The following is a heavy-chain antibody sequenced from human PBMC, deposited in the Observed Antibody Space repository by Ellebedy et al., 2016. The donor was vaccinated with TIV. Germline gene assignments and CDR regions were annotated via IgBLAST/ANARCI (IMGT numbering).Heavy chain of an antibody. J-gene: IGHJ6*02. D-gene: IGHD1-26*01. V-gene: IGHV3-9*01. CDR1: GFTFSSYA. CDR2: IRWNSGSI. CDR3: AREFSGVDV. Sequence: SLKISCAASGFTFSSYAMNWVRQAPGKGLEWVSGIRWNSGSIGYADSVKGRFTISRDNAKNSLYLQMNSLRDEDTAVYYCAREFSGVDVWGQGTTVTVSS.